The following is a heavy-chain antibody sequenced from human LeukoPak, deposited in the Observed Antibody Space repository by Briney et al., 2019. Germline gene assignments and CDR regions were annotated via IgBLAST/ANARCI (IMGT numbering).Heavy chain of an antibody. CDR2: IYYTGST. V-gene: IGHV4-30-4*08. Sequence: MSSETLSLTCSVSGGSITTGEYYWTWIRQTPGKGLEWIAYIYYTGSTYYNPSLKSRNTISVDTSKNQFSLRLTSVTAADTAVYYCARDSGVRPWYSSGVDYWGQGTLVTVSS. J-gene: IGHJ4*02. D-gene: IGHD5-18*01. CDR1: GGSITTGEYY. CDR3: ARDSGVRPWYSSGVDY.